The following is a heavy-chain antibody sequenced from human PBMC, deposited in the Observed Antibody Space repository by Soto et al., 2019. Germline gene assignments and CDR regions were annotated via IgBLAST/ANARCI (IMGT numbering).Heavy chain of an antibody. CDR1: GFSLSTSAVG. J-gene: IGHJ4*02. CDR3: SHLVVAGLTYYFDF. V-gene: IGHV2-5*02. Sequence: QITLKESGPTLVKPTQTLTLTCTFSGFSLSTSAVGVGWIRQPPGKALEWLAFIYWDDDKRYSPSLKSSLTITKDTSINQVVPAMTNLDPVDTATYYCSHLVVAGLTYYFDFWGQGTLVIVSS. CDR2: IYWDDDK. D-gene: IGHD2-15*01.